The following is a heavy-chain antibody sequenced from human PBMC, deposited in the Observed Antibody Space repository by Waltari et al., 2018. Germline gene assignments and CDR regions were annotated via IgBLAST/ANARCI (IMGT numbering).Heavy chain of an antibody. CDR3: TGGHVVRGTIDY. V-gene: IGHV3-11*01. Sequence: QVQLVESGGGLVKPGGSLRLSCAASGFTFSDYYMSWLRQAPGKGLECISYISNSGSTIYYADSVKGRFTSSRDNAKKSLDLQMNSLRAEDTAVYYCTGGHVVRGTIDYWGQGTLITVSS. J-gene: IGHJ4*02. D-gene: IGHD3-10*01. CDR1: GFTFSDYY. CDR2: ISNSGSTI.